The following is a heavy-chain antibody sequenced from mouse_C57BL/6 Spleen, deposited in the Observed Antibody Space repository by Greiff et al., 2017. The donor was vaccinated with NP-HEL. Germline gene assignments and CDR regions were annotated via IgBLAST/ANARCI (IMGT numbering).Heavy chain of an antibody. Sequence: QVQLQQPGAELVKPGASVKLSCKASGYTFTSYWMHWVKQRPGQGLEWIGMIHPNSGSTNYNEKFKSKATLTVDKSSSTAYMQLSSLTSEDSAVYYCARSGADSSGYVLLYAMDYWGQGTSVTVSS. CDR1: GYTFTSYW. V-gene: IGHV1-64*01. J-gene: IGHJ4*01. D-gene: IGHD3-2*02. CDR2: IHPNSGST. CDR3: ARSGADSSGYVLLYAMDY.